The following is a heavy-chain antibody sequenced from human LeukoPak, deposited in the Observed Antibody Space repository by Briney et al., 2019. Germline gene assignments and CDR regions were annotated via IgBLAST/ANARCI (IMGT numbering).Heavy chain of an antibody. J-gene: IGHJ4*02. D-gene: IGHD3-3*01. V-gene: IGHV3-74*01. CDR3: ARGGITIFGVVIPPDY. CDR2: INSDGSTT. Sequence: GGSLRLSCVVSGFTFSSYWMHWVRQAPGEGLVWVSRINSDGSTTTYADSVKGRFTISRDNAKNTLYLQMNSLRAEDTALYYCARGGITIFGVVIPPDYWGQGTLVTVSS. CDR1: GFTFSSYW.